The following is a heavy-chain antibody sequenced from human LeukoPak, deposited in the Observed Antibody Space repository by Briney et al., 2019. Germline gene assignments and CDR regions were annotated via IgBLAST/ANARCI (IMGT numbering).Heavy chain of an antibody. CDR2: INPSCGST. D-gene: IGHD2-15*01. J-gene: IGHJ4*02. V-gene: IGHV1-46*01. Sequence: ASVKVSCKASGYTFTSYYMHWVRQAPGQGLEWMGIINPSCGSTSYAQKFQGRVTMTRDMSTSTVYMELRSLRSDDTAVYYCARYSGSHPIDYWGQGTLVTVSS. CDR1: GYTFTSYY. CDR3: ARYSGSHPIDY.